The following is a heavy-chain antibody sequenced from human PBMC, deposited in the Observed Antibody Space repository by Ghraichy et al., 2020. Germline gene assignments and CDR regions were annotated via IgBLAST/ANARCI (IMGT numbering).Heavy chain of an antibody. J-gene: IGHJ4*02. D-gene: IGHD2-2*02. Sequence: GWISGYSGNTNYAQILQGRVTMTTDTSTRTAYMELRSLRSAATSVYSCARDDTLCFFDCWGQGTLVTVSS. CDR3: ARDDTLCFFDC. V-gene: IGHV1-18*01. CDR2: ISGYSGNT.